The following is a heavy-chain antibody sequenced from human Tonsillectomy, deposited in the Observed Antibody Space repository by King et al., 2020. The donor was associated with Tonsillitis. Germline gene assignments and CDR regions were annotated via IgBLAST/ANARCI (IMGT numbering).Heavy chain of an antibody. CDR3: STALSAFVVDS. D-gene: IGHD3-16*01. J-gene: IGHJ4*02. Sequence: QLLQSGGGLVKPGGSLRLSCAASGFSFSNAWMSWVRQAPGKGLEWVGHIKSKTDGETTDYGAPVKGRFTISRDDSKNTLYLQMNSLKTEDTAVYYCSTALSAFVVDSWGQGTLVTVSS. CDR2: IKSKTDGETT. V-gene: IGHV3-15*01. CDR1: GFSFSNAW.